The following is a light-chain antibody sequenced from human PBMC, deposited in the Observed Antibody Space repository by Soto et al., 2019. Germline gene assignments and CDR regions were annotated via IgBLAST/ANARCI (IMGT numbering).Light chain of an antibody. CDR2: GSS. CDR1: QSIDNNY. V-gene: IGKV3-20*01. CDR3: HQYGSSPPYT. Sequence: EVVLTQSPGTLSLSPGERATLSCRGSQSIDNNYLAWYQQRPGQAPRLLIYGSSDRAPGIPDRFSGSGSGEDFTLTITRLEPEDFAVYYCHQYGSSPPYTLGQGTKLEI. J-gene: IGKJ2*01.